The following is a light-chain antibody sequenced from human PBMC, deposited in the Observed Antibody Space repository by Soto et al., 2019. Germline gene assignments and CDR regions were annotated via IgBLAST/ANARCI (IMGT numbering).Light chain of an antibody. J-gene: IGLJ3*02. CDR1: SGHRNYA. CDR3: QTWGTGIP. Sequence: QSVLTQSPSASASLGASVKLTCTLDSGHRNYAIAWHQQQPGKGPRYLMKVNSDGSHNQGDGIPGRFSGSSSGAERYLIISSLQYEDEADYYCQTWGTGIPFGGGTKVTVL. V-gene: IGLV4-69*02. CDR2: VNSDGSH.